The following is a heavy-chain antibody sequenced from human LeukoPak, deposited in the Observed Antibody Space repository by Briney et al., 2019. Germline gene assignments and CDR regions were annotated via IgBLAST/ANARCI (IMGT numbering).Heavy chain of an antibody. V-gene: IGHV3-48*03. CDR1: GFTFSSYE. Sequence: PGGSLRLSCAASGFTFSSYEMNWVRQAPGKGLEWVSYISSSGSTIYYADSVKGRFTISRDNAKNSLYLQMNSLRAEDTAVYYCARHGFSGIYYYYYYGMDVWGQGTTVTVSS. D-gene: IGHD1-26*01. CDR3: ARHGFSGIYYYYYYGMDV. J-gene: IGHJ6*02. CDR2: ISSSGSTI.